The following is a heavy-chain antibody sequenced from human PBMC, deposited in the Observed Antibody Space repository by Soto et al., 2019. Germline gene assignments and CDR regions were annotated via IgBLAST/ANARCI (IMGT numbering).Heavy chain of an antibody. CDR3: AHGSCSSADCYPNPYLDY. Sequence: QITLKESGPPLVNPTQTLTLTCTFSGFSLSTTAEGVGWIRQHPGKALEWLALIYWDDDERYSPSLKSRLTITKDTAKNQVVLTMTNVDPVDTATYYCAHGSCSSADCYPNPYLDYWGQGILVTVSS. CDR2: IYWDDDE. V-gene: IGHV2-5*02. D-gene: IGHD2-2*01. J-gene: IGHJ4*02. CDR1: GFSLSTTAEG.